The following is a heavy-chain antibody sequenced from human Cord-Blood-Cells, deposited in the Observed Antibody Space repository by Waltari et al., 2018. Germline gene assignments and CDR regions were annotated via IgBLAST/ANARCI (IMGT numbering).Heavy chain of an antibody. CDR3: ARRGIKVGATVGFDP. V-gene: IGHV4-39*07. CDR2: IYYSGNT. CDR1: GGSISSSSSY. Sequence: QLQLQESGPGLVKPSETLSLTCTVSGGSISSSSSYWGWIRQPPGKGLEWIGSIYYSGNTYDNPSLKSRVTISVDTSKNQFSLNLSSVTAADTAVYYCARRGIKVGATVGFDPWGQGTLVTVSS. J-gene: IGHJ5*02. D-gene: IGHD1-26*01.